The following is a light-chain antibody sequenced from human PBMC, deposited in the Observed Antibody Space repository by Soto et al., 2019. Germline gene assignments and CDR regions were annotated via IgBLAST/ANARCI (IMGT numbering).Light chain of an antibody. V-gene: IGKV3-15*01. CDR3: QQYGSSPT. CDR1: QSVSTY. Sequence: ETVLTQSPAALSLSTGESATLSCRASQSVSTYLAWYQQKPGQAPRLLIYGASTRATGIPARFSGSGSGTEFTLTISSLQSEDFAVYYCQQYGSSPTSCQRTRLEI. CDR2: GAS. J-gene: IGKJ5*01.